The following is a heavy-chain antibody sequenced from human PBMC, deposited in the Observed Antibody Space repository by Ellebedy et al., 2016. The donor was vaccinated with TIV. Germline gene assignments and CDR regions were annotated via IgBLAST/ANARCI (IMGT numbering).Heavy chain of an antibody. CDR1: GFSLNVNY. D-gene: IGHD6-13*01. CDR3: TSGKARTGYQYGMDL. V-gene: IGHV3-53*01. CDR2: IYSGVSGGST. Sequence: GESLKISCAASGFSLNVNYMSWVRQAPGKGLEWVSIIYSGVSGGSTYYADSVNGRFTISRDNSKNTVFLQMNSLRAEDTAVYFCTSGKARTGYQYGMDLWGQGTTVAVSS. J-gene: IGHJ6*02.